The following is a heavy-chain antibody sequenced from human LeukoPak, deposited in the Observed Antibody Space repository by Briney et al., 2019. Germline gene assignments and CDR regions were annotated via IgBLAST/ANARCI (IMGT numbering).Heavy chain of an antibody. Sequence: SETLSLTCTVSGGSISRYYWSWIRQPPGKGLEWIGYIYYSGSTNYNPSLKSRFTISVDTSKNQFSLKLSSVSAADTAVYYCARSVGEKTPFDYWGQGTLVTVSS. V-gene: IGHV4-59*01. CDR2: IYYSGST. J-gene: IGHJ4*02. D-gene: IGHD3-10*01. CDR1: GGSISRYY. CDR3: ARSVGEKTPFDY.